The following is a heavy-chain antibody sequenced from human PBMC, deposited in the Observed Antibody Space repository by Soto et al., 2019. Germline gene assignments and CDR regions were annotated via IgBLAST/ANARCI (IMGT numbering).Heavy chain of an antibody. CDR3: AKVRYSSPMGYYYGMDV. CDR1: RVAFSKFI. Sequence: QAQLEQSGGEVKKPGSSVKVSCKASRVAFSKFIVTWVRQAPGVGLEWVGGIIPVFGTANYAQEFQGRVTITADESTSTSYMEVNNLRSEDTAVYYCAKVRYSSPMGYYYGMDVLGQGTTVTVSS. CDR2: IIPVFGTA. D-gene: IGHD2-2*01. J-gene: IGHJ6*02. V-gene: IGHV1-69*01.